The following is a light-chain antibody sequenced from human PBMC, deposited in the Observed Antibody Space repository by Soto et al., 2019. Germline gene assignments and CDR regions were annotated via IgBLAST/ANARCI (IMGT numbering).Light chain of an antibody. J-gene: IGKJ1*01. Sequence: EIVLTQSPATLSLSPGERAPLSCRASQSVSHTYLARYQHNHGQAPRLLISGASTRATGIPARFSGSGSGPEFTPIIISLRSADFAVYYCQQHVRSSWTFGRGTKVDIK. CDR3: QQHVRSSWT. CDR2: GAS. V-gene: IGKV3-20*01. CDR1: QSVSHTY.